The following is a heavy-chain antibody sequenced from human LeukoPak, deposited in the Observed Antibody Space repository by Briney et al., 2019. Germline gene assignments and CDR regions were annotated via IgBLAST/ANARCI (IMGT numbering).Heavy chain of an antibody. CDR1: GFSFIGYW. Sequence: GGSLRVFCAASGFSFIGYWMSWVCQAPGKGLEGVSAISGSGGSTYYADSVKGRFTISRDNSKNTLYLQMDSLRAEDTAVYYCARAAGYYDFWCGYYTDYWGQGTWSPSPQ. V-gene: IGHV3-23*01. CDR3: ARAAGYYDFWCGYYTDY. J-gene: IGHJ4*02. CDR2: ISGSGGST. D-gene: IGHD3-3*01.